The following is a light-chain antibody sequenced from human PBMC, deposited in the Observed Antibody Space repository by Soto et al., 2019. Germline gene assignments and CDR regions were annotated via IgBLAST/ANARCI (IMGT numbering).Light chain of an antibody. CDR2: WAS. V-gene: IGKV4-1*01. CDR1: QSVLYSSNNQNY. J-gene: IGKJ1*01. CDR3: QQYYRTPRT. Sequence: DIVMTQSPDSLAVSLGERATINCKSSQSVLYSSNNQNYLAWYQQRPGQPPKLLIYWASTRDSGVPDRFSGSGSGTDFTLTISSLQAEDVAIYYCQQYYRTPRTFGQGTKVEIK.